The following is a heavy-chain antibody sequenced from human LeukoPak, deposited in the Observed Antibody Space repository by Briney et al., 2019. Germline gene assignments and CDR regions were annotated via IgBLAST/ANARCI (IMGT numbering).Heavy chain of an antibody. J-gene: IGHJ4*02. CDR2: INHSGST. CDR3: ARRPLGYCSGGSCYKPEVDY. Sequence: TSETLSLTCAVYGGSFSGYYWSWIRQPPGKGLVWIGEINHSGSTNYNPSLKSRVTISVDTSKNQFSLKLSSVTAADTAVYYCARRPLGYCSGGSCYKPEVDYWGQGTLVTVSS. D-gene: IGHD2-15*01. V-gene: IGHV4-34*01. CDR1: GGSFSGYY.